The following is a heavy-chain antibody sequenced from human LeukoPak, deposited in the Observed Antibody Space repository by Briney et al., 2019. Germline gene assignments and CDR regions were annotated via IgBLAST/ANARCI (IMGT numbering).Heavy chain of an antibody. CDR2: IAHDGTR. J-gene: IGHJ4*02. CDR1: GGSIDSTNY. CDR3: AINSGNYRYYFDY. Sequence: PSETLSLTCGVSGGSIDSTNYWSWVRQAPGKRLEWIGEIAHDGTRNYNPSLRSRVAMSFDRANNYFSLSLTSVTAADTAVYYCAINSGNYRYYFDYWGQGTLVTVSS. D-gene: IGHD1-26*01. V-gene: IGHV4-4*02.